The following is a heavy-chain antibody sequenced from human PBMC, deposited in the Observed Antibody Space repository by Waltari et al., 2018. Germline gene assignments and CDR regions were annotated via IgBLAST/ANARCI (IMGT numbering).Heavy chain of an antibody. D-gene: IGHD1-26*01. Sequence: QVQLQPWGAGLLKPSATLSLTCAVYGGSFSGYSWRWTRPPPRTGLDWIGEINHSGSTNYNPSLKSRVTISVDTSKNQFSLKLSSVTAADTAVYYCARGGKRAKLVGATYMRGYYFDYWGQGTLVTVSS. CDR1: GGSFSGYS. V-gene: IGHV4-34*01. CDR3: ARGGKRAKLVGATYMRGYYFDY. CDR2: INHSGST. J-gene: IGHJ4*02.